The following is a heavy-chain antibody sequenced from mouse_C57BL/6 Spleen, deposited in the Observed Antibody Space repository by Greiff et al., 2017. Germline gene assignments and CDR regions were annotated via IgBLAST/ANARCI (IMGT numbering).Heavy chain of an antibody. J-gene: IGHJ2*01. V-gene: IGHV7-3*01. CDR2: IRNKANGYTT. CDR3: ASLYGSSYYFDY. D-gene: IGHD1-1*01. Sequence: EVQLVESGGGLVQPGGSLSLSCAASGFTFTDYYMSWVRQPPGKALEWLGFIRNKANGYTTEYSASVKGRFTISRDNSQSILYLQMNALRAEDSATYYCASLYGSSYYFDYWGQGTTLTVSS. CDR1: GFTFTDYY.